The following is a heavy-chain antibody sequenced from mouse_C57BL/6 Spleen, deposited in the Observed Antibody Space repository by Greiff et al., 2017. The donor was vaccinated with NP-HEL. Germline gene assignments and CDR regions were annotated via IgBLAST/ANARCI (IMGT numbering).Heavy chain of an antibody. D-gene: IGHD2-4*01. CDR3: TKGLRQFAY. Sequence: VQLQQSGAELVRPGASVKLSCTASGLNIKDDYMHWVKQRPEQGLEWIGWIDPENGDTEYASKFQGKATITADTSSNTAYLQLSSLTSEDTAVYYCTKGLRQFAYWGQGTLVTVSA. CDR1: GLNIKDDY. CDR2: IDPENGDT. J-gene: IGHJ3*01. V-gene: IGHV14-4*01.